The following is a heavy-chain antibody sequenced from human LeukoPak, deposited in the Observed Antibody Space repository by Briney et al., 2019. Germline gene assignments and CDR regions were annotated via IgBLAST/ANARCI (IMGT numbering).Heavy chain of an antibody. V-gene: IGHV3-20*04. CDR3: TRGRMSYYYYMDV. D-gene: IGHD2-8*01. CDR1: GFTFSSYA. Sequence: GGSLRLSCAASGFTFSSYAMSWVRQAPGKGLEWVSGINWNGGSTGYADSVKGRFTISRDNAKNSLHLQMNSLRAEDTALYYCTRGRMSYYYYMDVWGKGTTVTVSS. CDR2: INWNGGST. J-gene: IGHJ6*03.